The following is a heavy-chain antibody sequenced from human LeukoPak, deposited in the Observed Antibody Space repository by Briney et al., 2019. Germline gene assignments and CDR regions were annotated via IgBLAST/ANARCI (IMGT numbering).Heavy chain of an antibody. J-gene: IGHJ4*02. CDR1: GGSFSGYY. Sequence: SETLSLTCAVYGGSFSGYYWSWIRQPPGKGLEWIGEINHSGSTNYNPSLKSRVTISVDTSKNQFSLKLSSVTAADTAVYYCARGSILYFALSYFDYWGQGILVTVSS. D-gene: IGHD3-9*01. V-gene: IGHV4-34*01. CDR3: ARGSILYFALSYFDY. CDR2: INHSGST.